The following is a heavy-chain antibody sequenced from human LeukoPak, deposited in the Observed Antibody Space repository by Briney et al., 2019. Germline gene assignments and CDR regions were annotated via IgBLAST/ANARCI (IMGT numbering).Heavy chain of an antibody. CDR1: GYSFTSYW. J-gene: IGHJ6*02. CDR2: IFPGDSDT. CDR3: ARPAGAATEGMDV. Sequence: GASLKISCKGSGYSFTSYWIGWVRQMPGKGLEWMGIIFPGDSDTRYSPSFQGQVTISADKSISTAYLQWSSLKASGTAMYYCARPAGAATEGMDVWGQGTTVTVSS. V-gene: IGHV5-51*01. D-gene: IGHD2-15*01.